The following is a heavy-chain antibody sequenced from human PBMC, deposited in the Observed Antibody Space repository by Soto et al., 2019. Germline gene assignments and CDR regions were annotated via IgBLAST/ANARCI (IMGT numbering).Heavy chain of an antibody. D-gene: IGHD7-27*01. CDR2: INWNASTT. CDR3: ARRSPGNFDY. V-gene: IGHV3-20*04. Sequence: EVQLVQSGGGVVRPGASLRLSCAASGFTFEDYGMTWVRQAPGKGLEWVSGINWNASTTSYADSVKGRFTVSRDNAKNSLFLQMNSLRAEDTAFYYGARRSPGNFDYWGQGTLVTVSS. J-gene: IGHJ4*02. CDR1: GFTFEDYG.